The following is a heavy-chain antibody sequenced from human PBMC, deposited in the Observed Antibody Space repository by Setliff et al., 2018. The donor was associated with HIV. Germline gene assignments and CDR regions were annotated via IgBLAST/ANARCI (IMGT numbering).Heavy chain of an antibody. J-gene: IGHJ3*02. D-gene: IGHD2-15*01. Sequence: GGSLRLSCTASGFTFSDYWMHWVRRGPGRGLEWVSRIGRDGTVANYADSVKGRFTISRDNAKSTVYLQMGSLSADDTAVYYCARGGFNHAFDIWGQGTMVTVSS. CDR3: ARGGFNHAFDI. CDR1: GFTFSDYW. CDR2: IGRDGTVA. V-gene: IGHV3-74*01.